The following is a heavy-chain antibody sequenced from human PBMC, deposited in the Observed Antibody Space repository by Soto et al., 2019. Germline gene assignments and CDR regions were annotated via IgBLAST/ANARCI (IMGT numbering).Heavy chain of an antibody. D-gene: IGHD3-10*01. CDR2: INHSGST. V-gene: IGHV4-34*01. Sequence: SETLSLTCAVYGGSGGSFSGYYWSWIRQPPGKGLEWIGEINHSGSTNYNPSLKSRVTISVDTSKNQFSLKLSSVTAADTAVYYCAREVDYYGSGSYSDDAFDIWGQGTMVTVSS. CDR3: AREVDYYGSGSYSDDAFDI. CDR1: GGSGGSFSGYY. J-gene: IGHJ3*02.